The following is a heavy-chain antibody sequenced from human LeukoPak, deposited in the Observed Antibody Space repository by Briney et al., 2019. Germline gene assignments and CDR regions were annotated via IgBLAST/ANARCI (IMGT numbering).Heavy chain of an antibody. J-gene: IGHJ4*02. CDR2: IKPDGSEK. CDR3: ARSRFYFDY. CDR1: GFTFSTYW. V-gene: IGHV3-7*01. Sequence: GGSLRLSCAASGFTFSTYWMGWVRQAPGKGLERVAKIKPDGSEKDHVDSVKGRFTTSRDNAKNSLYLQLNSLRAEDTAVYYCARSRFYFDYWGQGTLVTVSS.